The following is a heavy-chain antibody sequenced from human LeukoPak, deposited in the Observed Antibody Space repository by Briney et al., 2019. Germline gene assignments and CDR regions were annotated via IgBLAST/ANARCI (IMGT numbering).Heavy chain of an antibody. CDR2: IYPGDSDT. CDR1: GYSFTSYW. Sequence: GESLKISCQGSGYSFTSYWIAWVRQMPGKGLGWMGIIYPGDSDTRYSPSFQGQVSISADTSINTAYLQWNNLKASDTAMYYCARPSGAAVTTNYFDYWGQGTLVTVSS. J-gene: IGHJ4*02. D-gene: IGHD4-17*01. V-gene: IGHV5-51*01. CDR3: ARPSGAAVTTNYFDY.